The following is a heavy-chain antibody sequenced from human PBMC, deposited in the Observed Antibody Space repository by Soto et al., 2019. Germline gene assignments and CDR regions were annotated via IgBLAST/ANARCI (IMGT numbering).Heavy chain of an antibody. Sequence: QLQLQESGPGLVKPSETLSLTCTVSGGSISSSSYYWGWIRQPPGKGLEWIGSIYYSGSTYYNPSLRRRVTISVGTAKNQSSLQLSSVTAADTAVYYCARRGYCSGGSCYPTPFDYWGQGTLVTVSS. D-gene: IGHD2-15*01. V-gene: IGHV4-39*01. CDR3: ARRGYCSGGSCYPTPFDY. CDR1: GGSISSSSYY. J-gene: IGHJ4*02. CDR2: IYYSGST.